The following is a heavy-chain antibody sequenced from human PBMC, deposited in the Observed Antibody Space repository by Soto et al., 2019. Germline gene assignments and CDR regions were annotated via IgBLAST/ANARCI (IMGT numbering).Heavy chain of an antibody. CDR1: GFTFSSYG. D-gene: IGHD2-21*02. V-gene: IGHV3-30*18. CDR2: ISYDGSNK. J-gene: IGHJ4*02. CDR3: AKGYCGGACFTYYFAY. Sequence: QVQLVESGGGVVQPGRSLRLSCAASGFTFSSYGMHWVRQAPGKGLEWVAVISYDGSNKYYADSVKGRFTISRDNSKNTLYLQMNSLRAEDTAVYYCAKGYCGGACFTYYFAYWGQGTLVTVSS.